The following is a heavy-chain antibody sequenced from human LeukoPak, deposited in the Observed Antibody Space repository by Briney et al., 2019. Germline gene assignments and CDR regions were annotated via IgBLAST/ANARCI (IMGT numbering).Heavy chain of an antibody. CDR3: AKDAESVMRWYYYDSSGYYGSDY. CDR1: GFTFSSYG. D-gene: IGHD3-22*01. Sequence: PGGSLRLSCAASGFTFSSYGMHWVRQAPGKGLEWVAVISYDGSNKYYADSVKGRFTISRDNSKNTLYLQMNSLRAEGTAVYYCAKDAESVMRWYYYDSSGYYGSDYWGQGTLVTVSS. V-gene: IGHV3-30*18. CDR2: ISYDGSNK. J-gene: IGHJ4*02.